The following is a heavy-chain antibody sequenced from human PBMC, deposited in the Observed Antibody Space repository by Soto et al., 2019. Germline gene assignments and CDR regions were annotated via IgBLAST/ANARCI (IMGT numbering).Heavy chain of an antibody. Sequence: ASVKVSCKASGYTFTSYYMHWVRQAPGQGLEWMGIINPSGGSTSYAQKFQGRVTMTRDTSTSTVYMELSSLRSEDTAVYYCARDLTMITFGGVIVGNYCGMDVWGQGTTVTVSS. D-gene: IGHD3-16*02. J-gene: IGHJ6*02. V-gene: IGHV1-46*01. CDR2: INPSGGST. CDR3: ARDLTMITFGGVIVGNYCGMDV. CDR1: GYTFTSYY.